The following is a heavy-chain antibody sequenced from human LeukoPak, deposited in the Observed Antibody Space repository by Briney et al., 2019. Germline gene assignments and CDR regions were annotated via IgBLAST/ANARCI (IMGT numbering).Heavy chain of an antibody. CDR1: GGSFSGYY. CDR2: INHSGST. V-gene: IGHV4-34*01. Sequence: KTSEALSLTCAVYGGSFSGYYWSWIRQPPGKGLEWIGEINHSGSTNYNPSLKSRVTISVDTSKNQFSLKLSSVTAADTAVYYCARERVTTVIPLRVHGMDVWGQGTTVTVSS. CDR3: ARERVTTVIPLRVHGMDV. J-gene: IGHJ6*02. D-gene: IGHD4-17*01.